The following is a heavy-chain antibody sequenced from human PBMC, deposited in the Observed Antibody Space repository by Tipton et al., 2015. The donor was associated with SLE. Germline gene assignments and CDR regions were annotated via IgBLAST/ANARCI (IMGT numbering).Heavy chain of an antibody. D-gene: IGHD2-8*02. J-gene: IGHJ3*02. V-gene: IGHV3-53*05. CDR1: GFTVSSNY. CDR2: IYSGGST. CDR3: ARGHCTGGVCSDAFDI. Sequence: SLRLSCAASGFTVSSNYMSWVRQAPGKGLEWVSVIYSGGSTYYADSVKGRFTISRDNSKNTLYLQMNSLRAEDTAVYYCARGHCTGGVCSDAFDIWGQGPMVTVSS.